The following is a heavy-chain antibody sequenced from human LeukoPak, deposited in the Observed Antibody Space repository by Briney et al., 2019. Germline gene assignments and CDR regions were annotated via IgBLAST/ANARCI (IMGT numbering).Heavy chain of an antibody. V-gene: IGHV1-2*02. CDR2: INPNSGGT. J-gene: IGHJ6*03. CDR3: AREREEVAVAGHYYYYMDV. CDR1: GYTFTGYY. D-gene: IGHD6-19*01. Sequence: GESLQISCKASGYTFTGYYMHWVRQAPGQGLEWMGWINPNSGGTNYAQKFQGRVTMTRDTSISTAYMELSRLRSDDTAVYYCAREREEVAVAGHYYYYMDVWGKGTTVTVSS.